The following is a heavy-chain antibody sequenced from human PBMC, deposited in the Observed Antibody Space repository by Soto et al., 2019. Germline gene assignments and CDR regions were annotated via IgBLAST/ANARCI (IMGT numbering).Heavy chain of an antibody. Sequence: SETLSLTCTVSGGSINSRSYYWGWIRQSPGKGLEWIGSIYYSGSTYYNPSLKSRVAMSVDTSKNQFSLKLRSVSAADTAVYYCVRQRTSVVTQAYFDDWGQGSLVTVSS. J-gene: IGHJ4*02. D-gene: IGHD2-21*02. V-gene: IGHV4-39*01. CDR3: VRQRTSVVTQAYFDD. CDR1: GGSINSRSYY. CDR2: IYYSGST.